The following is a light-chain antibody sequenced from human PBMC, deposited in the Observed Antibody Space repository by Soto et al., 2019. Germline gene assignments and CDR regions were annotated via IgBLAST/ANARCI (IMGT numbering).Light chain of an antibody. V-gene: IGKV3D-15*01. Sequence: EIVMTQSPATLSVSTGQRATLSCRASQSVSSNLAWYQQKPGQAPRLLIYGASSRATGIPDRFSGSGSGTEFTLTISSLQSEDFAVYYCQQYNDWPRTFGQGTKVDIK. J-gene: IGKJ1*01. CDR2: GAS. CDR1: QSVSSN. CDR3: QQYNDWPRT.